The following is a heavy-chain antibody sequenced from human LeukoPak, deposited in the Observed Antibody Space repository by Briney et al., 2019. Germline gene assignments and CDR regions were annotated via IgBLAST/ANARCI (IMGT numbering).Heavy chain of an antibody. J-gene: IGHJ5*02. CDR3: ARSTNPGVHDFDP. CDR2: ISSSSKI. CDR1: GFAFSSYA. Sequence: GGSLRLSCTASGFAFSSYAMAWVRQAPGKGLEWLSYISSSSKINYADSVKGRFTISRDNAKNSLYLQMISLRDEDTAVYYCARSTNPGVHDFDPWGQGTLVTVSS. V-gene: IGHV3-48*02. D-gene: IGHD6-6*01.